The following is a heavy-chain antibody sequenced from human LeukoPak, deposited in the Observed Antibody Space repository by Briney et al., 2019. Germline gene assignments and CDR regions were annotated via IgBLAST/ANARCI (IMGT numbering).Heavy chain of an antibody. J-gene: IGHJ4*02. V-gene: IGHV4-59*11. CDR3: ARDRGFRSGSDGHFYREDYFDH. D-gene: IGHD3-3*02. Sequence: SETLSLTCTVSAGSFSSHYWTWVRQSPGKGLEWIGYISSRGRTKYSSSLKSRATIFLDTSKSQFSLRLTSVSAADTAMYFCARDRGFRSGSDGHFYREDYFDHWGQGIVVTVSS. CDR2: ISSRGRT. CDR1: AGSFSSHY.